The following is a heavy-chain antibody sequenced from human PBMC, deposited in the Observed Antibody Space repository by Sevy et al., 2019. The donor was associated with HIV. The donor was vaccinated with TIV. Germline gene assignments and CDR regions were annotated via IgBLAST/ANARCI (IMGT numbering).Heavy chain of an antibody. V-gene: IGHV3-11*01. CDR2: SSSSGSTV. CDR3: ARSYGSFGFDN. D-gene: IGHD3-16*02. Sequence: GGSLRLSCAPSGFTFSNYYMSWIRQAPGKGLEWVSYSSSSGSTVSYRDSVRGRFTIARDNAKNTVSLQMNSLGAEDTAVYYCARSYGSFGFDNWGQGTLVTVSS. CDR1: GFTFSNYY. J-gene: IGHJ4*02.